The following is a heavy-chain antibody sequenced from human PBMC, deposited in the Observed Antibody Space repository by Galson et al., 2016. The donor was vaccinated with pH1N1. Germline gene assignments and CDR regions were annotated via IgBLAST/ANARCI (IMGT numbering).Heavy chain of an antibody. J-gene: IGHJ6*02. CDR3: ATSRLSYALDV. CDR2: IKQDGSEK. V-gene: IGHV3-7*01. Sequence: SLRLSCADSGFTFSSYWMSWVRQAPGKGLEWVANIKQDGSEKYYVDSVNGRFTISRDNAKNSLYLQMNSLSAEDTAVYYCATSRLSYALDVWGQGTTVTVSS. D-gene: IGHD6-13*01. CDR1: GFTFSSYW.